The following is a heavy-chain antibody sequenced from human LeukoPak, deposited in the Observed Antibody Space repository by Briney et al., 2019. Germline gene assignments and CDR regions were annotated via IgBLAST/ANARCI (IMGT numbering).Heavy chain of an antibody. D-gene: IGHD5-18*01. CDR2: IYYSGST. V-gene: IGHV4-61*08. Sequence: RPSETLSLTCTVSGGSISSGDYYWSWIRQPPGKGLEWIGYIYYSGSTNYNPSLKSRVTISVDTSKNQFSLKLSSVTAADTAVYYCARDAYSYGPEYNWFDPWGQGTLVTVSS. CDR3: ARDAYSYGPEYNWFDP. CDR1: GGSISSGDYY. J-gene: IGHJ5*02.